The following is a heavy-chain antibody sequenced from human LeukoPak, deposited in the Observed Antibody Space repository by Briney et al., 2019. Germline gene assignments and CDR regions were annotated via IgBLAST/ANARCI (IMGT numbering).Heavy chain of an antibody. CDR2: ISWNSGSI. Sequence: SGGSLRLSCAASGFTFSSYAMSWVRQAPGKGLEWVSGISWNSGSIGYADSVKGRFTISRDNAKNSLYLQMNSLRAEDMALYYCAKDIIAAAGTGAFDIWGQGTMVTVSS. J-gene: IGHJ3*02. CDR3: AKDIIAAAGTGAFDI. V-gene: IGHV3-9*03. D-gene: IGHD6-13*01. CDR1: GFTFSSYA.